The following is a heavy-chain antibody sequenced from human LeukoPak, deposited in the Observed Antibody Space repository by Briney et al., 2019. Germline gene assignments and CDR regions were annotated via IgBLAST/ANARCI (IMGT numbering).Heavy chain of an antibody. CDR2: ISGSGGST. CDR1: GFTFSTYS. J-gene: IGHJ4*02. CDR3: ARGPRYSFY. D-gene: IGHD6-13*01. Sequence: GGSLRLSCAASGFTFSTYSMNWVRQAPGKGLEWVSAISGSGGSTYYADSVKGRFTISRDNSKNTLYLQMNSLRAEDTAVYYCARGPRYSFYWGQGTLVSVSS. V-gene: IGHV3-23*01.